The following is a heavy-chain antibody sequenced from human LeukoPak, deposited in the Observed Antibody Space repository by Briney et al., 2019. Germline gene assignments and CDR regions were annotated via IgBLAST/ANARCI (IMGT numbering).Heavy chain of an antibody. CDR2: IYHSGST. V-gene: IGHV4-30-2*01. CDR3: ARYSGYSYGPDFDY. CDR1: GGSISSGGYY. D-gene: IGHD5-18*01. Sequence: PSQTLSLTCTVSGGSISSGGYYWSWIRQPPGKGLEWIGYIYHSGSTYYNPSLKSRVTISVDTPKNQFSLKLSSVTAADTAVYYCARYSGYSYGPDFDYWGQGTLVTVSS. J-gene: IGHJ4*02.